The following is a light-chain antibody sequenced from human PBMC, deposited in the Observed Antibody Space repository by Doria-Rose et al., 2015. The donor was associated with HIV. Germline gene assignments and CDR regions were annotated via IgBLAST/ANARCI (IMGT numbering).Light chain of an antibody. CDR3: HQYGTSWT. CDR2: DGS. V-gene: IGKV3-20*01. J-gene: IGKJ1*01. CDR1: QSFSSTY. Sequence: FTQSPGTLSLSPGERATLSCRASQSFSSTYLAWYQQKPGQAPSLLIYDGSTRATGIPDRFSASGSGTDFTLTINRLEPEDFALYYCHQYGTSWTFVQGTKVEI.